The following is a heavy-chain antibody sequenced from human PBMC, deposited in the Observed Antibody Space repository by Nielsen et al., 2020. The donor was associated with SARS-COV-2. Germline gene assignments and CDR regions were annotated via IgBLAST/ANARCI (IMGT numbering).Heavy chain of an antibody. D-gene: IGHD5-18*01. Sequence: GGSLRLSCAASGFTFSSYAMSWVRQAPGKGLEWVSVIYSGNSTFYADSVKGRFTISRDNSKNTLYLQMNSLRAEDTAVYYCARRDTTKVRDYYYSYMDVWGKGTTVTVSS. V-gene: IGHV3-23*03. J-gene: IGHJ6*03. CDR1: GFTFSSYA. CDR2: IYSGNST. CDR3: ARRDTTKVRDYYYSYMDV.